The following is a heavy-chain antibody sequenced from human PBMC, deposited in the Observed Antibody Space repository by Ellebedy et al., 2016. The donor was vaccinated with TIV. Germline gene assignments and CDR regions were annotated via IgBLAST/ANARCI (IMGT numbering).Heavy chain of an antibody. D-gene: IGHD4-17*01. Sequence: MPSETLSLTCTVSGGSMTSFYWSWIRQSPEKGLEWIGNIYYVGSTDYSPSLRTRVTISLDTSKNQFSVKLTSVTPADTAVYYCARADYGDSGAYYYGLDVWGQGTTVTVSS. CDR2: IYYVGST. V-gene: IGHV4-59*01. J-gene: IGHJ6*02. CDR3: ARADYGDSGAYYYGLDV. CDR1: GGSMTSFY.